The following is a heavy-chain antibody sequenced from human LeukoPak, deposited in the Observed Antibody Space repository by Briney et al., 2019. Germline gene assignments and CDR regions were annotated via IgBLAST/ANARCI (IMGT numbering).Heavy chain of an antibody. J-gene: IGHJ3*02. Sequence: SVKVSCKASGGTFSSYAISWVRQAPGQGLEWMGRIIPIFGTANYAQKFQGRVTITTDESTSTAYMELSSLRSEDTAVYYCARDLVATIVAPDAFDIWGQGTMVTVSS. CDR3: ARDLVATIVAPDAFDI. CDR1: GGTFSSYA. V-gene: IGHV1-69*05. D-gene: IGHD5-12*01. CDR2: IIPIFGTA.